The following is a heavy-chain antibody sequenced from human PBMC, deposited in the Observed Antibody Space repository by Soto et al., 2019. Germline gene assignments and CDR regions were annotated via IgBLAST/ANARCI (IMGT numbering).Heavy chain of an antibody. J-gene: IGHJ4*02. D-gene: IGHD5-12*01. CDR1: GGSISSSSYY. V-gene: IGHV4-39*01. CDR2: IYYSGST. Sequence: SETLSLTCTVSGGSISSSSYYWGWIRQPPGKGLEWIGSIYYSGSTYYNPSLKSRVTISVDTSKNQFSLKLSSVTAADTAVYYCASPRDGYNLYYFDYWGQGTLVTVSS. CDR3: ASPRDGYNLYYFDY.